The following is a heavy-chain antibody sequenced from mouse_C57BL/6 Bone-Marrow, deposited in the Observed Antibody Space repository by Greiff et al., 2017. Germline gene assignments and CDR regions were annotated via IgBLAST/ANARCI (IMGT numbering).Heavy chain of an antibody. CDR1: GYTFTEYT. D-gene: IGHD2-2*01. CDR2: FYPGRGSI. CDR3: ERHEEARVTRGGYFDV. Sequence: QVQLKESGAELVKPGASVKLSCKASGYTFTEYTIHWVKQRSGQGLEWIGWFYPGRGSIKYNEKFKDKATLTADKSYSTVYMELSRLKSEDSAVYFCERHEEARVTRGGYFDVWGTGTTVTVSS. J-gene: IGHJ1*03. V-gene: IGHV1-62-2*01.